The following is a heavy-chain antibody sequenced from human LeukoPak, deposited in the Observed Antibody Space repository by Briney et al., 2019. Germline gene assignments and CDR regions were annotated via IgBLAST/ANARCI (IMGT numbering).Heavy chain of an antibody. J-gene: IGHJ3*02. CDR3: ARANTNNDAYDI. D-gene: IGHD3-16*01. CDR2: IYYSGST. Sequence: SETLSLTCSVSGGSISSYYWSWIRQPPGKGLEWIGNIYYSGSTNDNPSLKTRVTISVDTSKNQFSLQLSSVTAADTAVYYCARANTNNDAYDIWGRGTLVTVSS. CDR1: GGSISSYY. V-gene: IGHV4-59*01.